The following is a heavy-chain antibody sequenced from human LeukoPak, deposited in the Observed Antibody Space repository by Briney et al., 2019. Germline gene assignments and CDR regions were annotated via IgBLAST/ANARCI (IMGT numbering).Heavy chain of an antibody. CDR3: ARLTYYYDSSGNNFDY. V-gene: IGHV3-30-3*01. D-gene: IGHD3-22*01. Sequence: GGSLRLSCAASGFTFSSYAMHWVRQAPGKGLEWVAVISYDGSNKYYADSVKGRFTISRDNSKNTLYLQMNSLRAEDTAVYYCARLTYYYDSSGNNFDYWGQGTLATVSS. CDR1: GFTFSSYA. CDR2: ISYDGSNK. J-gene: IGHJ4*02.